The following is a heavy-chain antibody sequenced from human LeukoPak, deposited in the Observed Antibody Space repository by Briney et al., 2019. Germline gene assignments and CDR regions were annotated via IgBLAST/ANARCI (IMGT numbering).Heavy chain of an antibody. D-gene: IGHD3-16*02. CDR3: ARDLMRGIYDYVWGSYRSALDY. V-gene: IGHV3-33*01. J-gene: IGHJ4*02. CDR2: IWYDGSNK. Sequence: GGSLRLSCAASGFTFSSYGMHWVHQAPGKGLEWVAVIWYDGSNKYYADSVKGRFTISRDNSKNTLYLQMNSLRAEDTAVYYCARDLMRGIYDYVWGSYRSALDYWGQGTLVTVSS. CDR1: GFTFSSYG.